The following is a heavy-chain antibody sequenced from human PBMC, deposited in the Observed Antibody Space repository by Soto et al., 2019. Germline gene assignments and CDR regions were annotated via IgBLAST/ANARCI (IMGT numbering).Heavy chain of an antibody. V-gene: IGHV4-34*01. CDR3: ARSDFWSGYFTPYYYYGTDV. CDR2: INHSGST. D-gene: IGHD3-3*01. J-gene: IGHJ6*02. CDR1: GGSFSGYY. Sequence: SETLSLTRAVYGGSFSGYYWSWIRQPPGKGLEWIGEINHSGSTNYNPSLKSRVTISVDTSKNQFSLKLSSVTAADTAVYYCARSDFWSGYFTPYYYYGTDVWGQGTTVTVSS.